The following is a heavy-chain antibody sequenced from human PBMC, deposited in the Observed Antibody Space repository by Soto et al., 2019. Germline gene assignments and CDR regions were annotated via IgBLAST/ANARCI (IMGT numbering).Heavy chain of an antibody. V-gene: IGHV1-69*01. CDR1: GGTFSSYA. D-gene: IGHD6-6*01. Sequence: QVQLVQSGAEVKKPGSSVKVSCTASGGTFSSYAISWVRQAPGQGLEWMGGIIPIFGTANYAQKFQGRVTITAVESRSTAYMELSSLRSEDTAVYYCARSSSSATASHYYYYGMDVWGQGTTVTVSS. CDR2: IIPIFGTA. CDR3: ARSSSSATASHYYYYGMDV. J-gene: IGHJ6*02.